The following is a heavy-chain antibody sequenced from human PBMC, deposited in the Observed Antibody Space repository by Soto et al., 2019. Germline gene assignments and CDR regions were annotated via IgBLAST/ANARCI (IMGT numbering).Heavy chain of an antibody. Sequence: VKVSCKASGGTFSSYTISWVRQAPGQGLEWMGRIIPILGIANYAQKFQGRVTITADKSTSTAYMELSSLRSEDTAVYYCARAKAGYSGYDDAFDIWGQGTMVTVSS. CDR1: GGTFSSYT. D-gene: IGHD5-12*01. CDR3: ARAKAGYSGYDDAFDI. CDR2: IIPILGIA. J-gene: IGHJ3*02. V-gene: IGHV1-69*02.